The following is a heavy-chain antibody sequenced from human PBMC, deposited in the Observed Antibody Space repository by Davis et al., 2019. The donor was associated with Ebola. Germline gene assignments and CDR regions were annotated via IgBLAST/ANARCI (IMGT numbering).Heavy chain of an antibody. V-gene: IGHV3-30*18. CDR1: GFTFSSYG. CDR2: ISYDGSNK. CDR3: AKDRGWLQFDY. J-gene: IGHJ4*02. D-gene: IGHD5-24*01. Sequence: GESLKISCAASGFTFSSYGMHWVRQAPGKGLEWVAVISYDGSNKYYADSVKGRFTISRDNAKNSLYLQMSSLRAEDTAVYYCAKDRGWLQFDYWGQGALVTVSS.